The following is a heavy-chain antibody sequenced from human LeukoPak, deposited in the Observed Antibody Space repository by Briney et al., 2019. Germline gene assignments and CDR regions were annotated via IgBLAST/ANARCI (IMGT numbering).Heavy chain of an antibody. CDR2: VRYDGKNK. J-gene: IGHJ4*02. Sequence: GGSLRLSCTASGFTFSSYGIHWVRQAPGKGLEWVSFVRYDGKNKYYADSVKGLFTVSRDNSKKTVSLQMHSLRREDTAVYYCVKDLLQWYKFDSWGQGTLVIVSS. D-gene: IGHD4-23*01. CDR1: GFTFSSYG. V-gene: IGHV3-30*02. CDR3: VKDLLQWYKFDS.